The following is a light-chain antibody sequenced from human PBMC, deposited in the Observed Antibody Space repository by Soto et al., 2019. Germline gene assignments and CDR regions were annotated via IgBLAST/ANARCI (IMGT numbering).Light chain of an antibody. CDR2: DAS. CDR1: QSVSSY. CDR3: QHRSGWPLT. V-gene: IGKV3-11*01. Sequence: EIVLTQSPATLSLSPGERATLSGRASQSVSSYLAWYQQKPGQAPRLLIYDASTRASGIPARFSGSGSGTDFTLTISSLEPEDFAVYYCQHRSGWPLTFGGGTKVDIK. J-gene: IGKJ4*01.